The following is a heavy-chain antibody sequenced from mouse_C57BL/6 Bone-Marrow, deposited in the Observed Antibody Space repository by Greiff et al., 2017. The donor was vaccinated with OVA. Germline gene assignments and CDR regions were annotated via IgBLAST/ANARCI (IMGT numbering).Heavy chain of an antibody. J-gene: IGHJ2*01. CDR3: TRTSITTVVAEDYFDD. CDR2: IYPGNSDT. V-gene: IGHV1-5*01. Sequence: EVQLQQSGTVLARPGASVKMSCKTSGYTFTSYWMHWVKQRPGQGLEWIGAIYPGNSDTSYNQKFKGKAKLTAVTSASTAYMELSSLTNEDSAVYYCTRTSITTVVAEDYFDDWGQGTTLTVSS. CDR1: GYTFTSYW. D-gene: IGHD1-1*01.